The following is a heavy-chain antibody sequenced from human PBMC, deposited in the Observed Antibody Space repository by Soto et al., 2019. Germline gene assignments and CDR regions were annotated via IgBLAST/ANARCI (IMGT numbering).Heavy chain of an antibody. J-gene: IGHJ2*01. CDR3: ARPDFGDYWYFDL. V-gene: IGHV1-69*08. D-gene: IGHD4-17*01. CDR1: GGTFSSHT. Sequence: QDQLVQSGAEVKKPGSSVKVSCKASGGTFSSHTFSWVRPAPGQGLEWMGRIIPALGTATYAQKFQGRVTLTADESATTVYMELNSLRSEDTAVYYCARPDFGDYWYFDLWGRGTLVTVSS. CDR2: IIPALGTA.